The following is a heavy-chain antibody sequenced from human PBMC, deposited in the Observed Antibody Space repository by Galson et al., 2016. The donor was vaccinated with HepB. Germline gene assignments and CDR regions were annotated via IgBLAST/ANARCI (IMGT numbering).Heavy chain of an antibody. CDR2: IYSGGHI. CDR1: GFTVSVNY. J-gene: IGHJ3*02. D-gene: IGHD2-21*02. CDR3: ASNLVATAIDAFDI. Sequence: SLRLSCAATGFTVSVNYMAWVRQAPGKGLEWVSVIYSGGHIDYADSVKGRFSISRDNFKNALYRQMDSLRADDTAVYYCASNLVATAIDAFDIWGQGTLVTVSS. V-gene: IGHV3-53*01.